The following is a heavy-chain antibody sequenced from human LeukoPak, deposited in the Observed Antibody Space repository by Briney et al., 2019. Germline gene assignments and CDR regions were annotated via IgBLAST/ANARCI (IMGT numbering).Heavy chain of an antibody. CDR2: IKQDGSEK. CDR3: AKEAGTGSSDY. Sequence: PGGSLRLSCAASGFTFSSYWMSWVRQAPGKGLEWVANIKQDGSEKYYVDSVKGRFTISRDNAKNSLYLQMNSLRAEDTAVYYCAKEAGTGSSDYWGQGTLVTGSS. D-gene: IGHD3-10*01. J-gene: IGHJ4*02. V-gene: IGHV3-7*04. CDR1: GFTFSSYW.